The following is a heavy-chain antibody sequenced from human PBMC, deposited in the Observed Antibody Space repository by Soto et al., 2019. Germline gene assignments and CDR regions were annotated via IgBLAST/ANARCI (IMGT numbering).Heavy chain of an antibody. CDR3: ARDRGADYGSGSYYTFDY. CDR2: IIPILGIA. CDR1: GGTFSSYT. D-gene: IGHD3-10*01. Sequence: ASVKVSCKASGGTFSSYTISWVRQAPGQGLEWMGRIIPILGIANYAQKFQGRVTITADKFTSTAYMELSSLRSEDTAVYYCARDRGADYGSGSYYTFDYWGQGTLVTVSS. J-gene: IGHJ4*02. V-gene: IGHV1-69*04.